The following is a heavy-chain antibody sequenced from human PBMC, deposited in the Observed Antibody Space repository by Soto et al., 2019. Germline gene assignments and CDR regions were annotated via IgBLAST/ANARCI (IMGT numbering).Heavy chain of an antibody. Sequence: QVPIVESGGGVVQPGRSLRLSCTASGFSFSYYGMHWVRQAPGKGLEWVAVIWYDGSNIYYADSVSGRFTIARDNSKNTLHLQMNSLRAEDTAVYYCARGVDYGDYAIDYWGQGTLVTVSS. J-gene: IGHJ4*02. CDR2: IWYDGSNI. CDR1: GFSFSYYG. V-gene: IGHV3-33*01. D-gene: IGHD4-17*01. CDR3: ARGVDYGDYAIDY.